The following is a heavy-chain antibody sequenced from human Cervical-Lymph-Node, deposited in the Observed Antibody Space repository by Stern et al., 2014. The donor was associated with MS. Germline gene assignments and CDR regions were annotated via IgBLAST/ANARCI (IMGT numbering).Heavy chain of an antibody. D-gene: IGHD3-3*01. CDR2: IYEDQSS. Sequence: VQLVESGSGLVRPSQTLSLTCTVSGGSVSSGGYTWSWLRQPPGKGLEWIGYIYEDQSSYYNPSLKSRVTISIERSKNQFSLRLSSMTAADTDLYYCARVVRFLEWVPFDPWGQGILVTVSS. CDR3: ARVVRFLEWVPFDP. V-gene: IGHV4-30-2*01. CDR1: GGSVSSGGYT. J-gene: IGHJ5*02.